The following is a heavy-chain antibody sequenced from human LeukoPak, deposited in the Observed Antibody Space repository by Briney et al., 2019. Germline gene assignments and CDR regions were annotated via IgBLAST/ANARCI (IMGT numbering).Heavy chain of an antibody. CDR1: GFTFSGSA. D-gene: IGHD3-3*01. Sequence: GGSLRLSCAASGFTFSGSALHWVRRASGKGLEWVGRIRRKTNTYSTAYAASVKGRFTISRDDSKNTAYLQMNSLKTEDTALYYCTRLFGDYWGQGTLVTVSS. CDR2: IRRKTNTYST. V-gene: IGHV3-73*01. J-gene: IGHJ4*02. CDR3: TRLFGDY.